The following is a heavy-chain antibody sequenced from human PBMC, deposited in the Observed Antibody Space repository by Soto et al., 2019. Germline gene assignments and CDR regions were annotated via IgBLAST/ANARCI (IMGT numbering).Heavy chain of an antibody. Sequence: SETLSLTCTVSGGSISSYHWSWIRQPAGKGLEWIGRIYTSGSTNYNPSLKSRVTMSVDTSKKQFSLKLSSVTAADTAVYSCERDAGFSGSPFDYWGLGTLVTVSS. V-gene: IGHV4-4*07. J-gene: IGHJ4*02. CDR2: IYTSGST. CDR3: ERDAGFSGSPFDY. CDR1: GGSISSYH. D-gene: IGHD1-26*01.